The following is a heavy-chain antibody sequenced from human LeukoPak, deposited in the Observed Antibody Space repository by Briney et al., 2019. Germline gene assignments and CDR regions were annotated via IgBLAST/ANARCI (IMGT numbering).Heavy chain of an antibody. Sequence: PGGSLRLLHTACGFSLRIFEIHWVRQAPGKGLEWVSYITSSNSDIYYADSVKGRFTISRDNAKNPLYPQIDSLRAEDTAVYYCATFNTGSTIEPGSGDLWGRDPMVSVSP. D-gene: IGHD1-1*01. CDR1: GFSLRIFE. V-gene: IGHV3-21*05. J-gene: IGHJ3*01. CDR2: ITSSNSDI. CDR3: ATFNTGSTIEPGSGDL.